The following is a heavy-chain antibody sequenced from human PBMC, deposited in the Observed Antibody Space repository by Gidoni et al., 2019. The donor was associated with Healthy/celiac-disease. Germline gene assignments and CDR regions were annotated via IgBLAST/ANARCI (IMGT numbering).Heavy chain of an antibody. CDR3: ARGGGKRYDYYYGMDV. J-gene: IGHJ6*02. Sequence: QVPLPQLGAGLLKPSETLSLTCAVYGGSFSGYFGSWSRQPPGKGLEGMGEINHSGSTNYNPYLKSRVTISVDTSKNQFSLKLSSVTAADTAVYYCARGGGKRYDYYYGMDVWGQGTTVTVSS. CDR1: GGSFSGYF. V-gene: IGHV4-34*01. D-gene: IGHD3-10*01. CDR2: INHSGST.